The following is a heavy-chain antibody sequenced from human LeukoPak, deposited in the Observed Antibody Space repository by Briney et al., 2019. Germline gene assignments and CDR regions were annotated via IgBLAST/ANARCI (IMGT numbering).Heavy chain of an antibody. CDR1: GYTFTGYY. D-gene: IGHD3-3*01. CDR2: INPNSGGT. J-gene: IGHJ6*02. Sequence: ASVKVSCKASGYTFTGYYMHWVRQAPGQGLEWMGWINPNSGGTNYAQKFQGRVTMTRDTSISTAYMELSRLRSDDTAVYYCASNFWSGYYYYGMDVWGQGTTVTVSS. V-gene: IGHV1-2*02. CDR3: ASNFWSGYYYYGMDV.